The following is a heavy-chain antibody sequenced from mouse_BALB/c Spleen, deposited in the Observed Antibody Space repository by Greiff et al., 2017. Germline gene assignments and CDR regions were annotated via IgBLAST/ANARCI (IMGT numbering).Heavy chain of an antibody. D-gene: IGHD2-14*01. CDR1: GFTFSDYY. CDR2: ISDGGSYT. J-gene: IGHJ3*01. V-gene: IGHV5-4*02. Sequence: EVQRVESGGGLVKPGGSLKLSCAASGFTFSDYYMYWVRQTPEKRLEWVATISDGGSYTYYPDSVKGRFTISRDNAKNNLYLQMSSLKSEDTAMYYCARDKGRYDRWFAYWGQGTLVTVSA. CDR3: ARDKGRYDRWFAY.